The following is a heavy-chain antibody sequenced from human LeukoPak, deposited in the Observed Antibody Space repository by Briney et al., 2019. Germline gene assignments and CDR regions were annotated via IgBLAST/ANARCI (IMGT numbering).Heavy chain of an antibody. CDR2: INPNSGDT. V-gene: IGHV1-2*02. CDR1: GYTFTGYH. Sequence: ASVKVSCKASGYTFTGYHIHWVRQAPGQGLEWMGWINPNSGDTNYAQNFQVRVTMTRDTSISTAYMELSGLTSDDTAVYYCARDDYYGSGSSSPDYWGQGTLVTVSS. J-gene: IGHJ4*02. D-gene: IGHD3-10*01. CDR3: ARDDYYGSGSSSPDY.